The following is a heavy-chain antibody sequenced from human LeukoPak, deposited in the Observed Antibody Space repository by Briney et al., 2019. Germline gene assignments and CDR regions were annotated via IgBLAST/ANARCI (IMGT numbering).Heavy chain of an antibody. Sequence: SVKVSCKASGYTFTSYGISWVRQAPGQGLEWMGGIIPIFGTANYAQKFQGRVTITTDESTSTAYMELSSLRSEDTAVYYCARATLTTLHYYMDVWGKGTTVTVSS. CDR3: ARATLTTLHYYMDV. CDR1: GYTFTSYG. CDR2: IIPIFGTA. V-gene: IGHV1-69*05. D-gene: IGHD4-17*01. J-gene: IGHJ6*03.